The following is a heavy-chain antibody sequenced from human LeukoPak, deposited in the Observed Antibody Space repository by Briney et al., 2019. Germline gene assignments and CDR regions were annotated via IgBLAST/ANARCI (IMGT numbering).Heavy chain of an antibody. V-gene: IGHV3-7*01. Sequence: GGSLRLSCAASGFTFSRYWMSWVRQAPGKGPELVANIKQDGSEKYYVDSVKGRFTISRDNAKNSLYLQMNSLRAEDTAVYYCARDPGSDAFDFWGQGTMVTVSS. CDR1: GFTFSRYW. D-gene: IGHD7-27*01. J-gene: IGHJ3*01. CDR2: IKQDGSEK. CDR3: ARDPGSDAFDF.